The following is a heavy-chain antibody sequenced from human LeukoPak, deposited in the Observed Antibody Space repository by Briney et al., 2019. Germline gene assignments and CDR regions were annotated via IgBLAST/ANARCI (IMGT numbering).Heavy chain of an antibody. CDR1: GFTFSSYA. D-gene: IGHD3-22*01. J-gene: IGHJ4*02. Sequence: GGSLRLSCAASGFTFSSYAMSWVRQAPGKGLEWVAAVSGSGVSTYYADSVKGRFTISRDNAKNSLYLQMNSLRAEDTAVYYCARGSPYYYDSSGYYRPLHFDYWGQGTLVTVSS. CDR2: VSGSGVST. V-gene: IGHV3-23*01. CDR3: ARGSPYYYDSSGYYRPLHFDY.